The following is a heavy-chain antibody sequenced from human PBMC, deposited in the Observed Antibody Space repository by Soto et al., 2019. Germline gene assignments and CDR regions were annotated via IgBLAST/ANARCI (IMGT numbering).Heavy chain of an antibody. CDR2: IYSGGDT. CDR1: GFSVSSDY. CDR3: TRAGSDPGNFYISNYYAMDV. V-gene: IGHV3-53*01. D-gene: IGHD3-10*01. J-gene: IGHJ6*02. Sequence: GGSLRLSCAASGFSVSSDYMSWVRQAPGKGLEWVSLIYSGGDTYYADSVKGRFTISRDISSNTIYLHMTSLRANDAAIYYCTRAGSDPGNFYISNYYAMDVWGRGTTVTVSS.